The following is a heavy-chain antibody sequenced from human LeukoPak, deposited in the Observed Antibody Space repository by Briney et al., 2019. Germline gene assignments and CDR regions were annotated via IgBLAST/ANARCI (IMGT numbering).Heavy chain of an antibody. CDR2: INTYNGNT. V-gene: IGHV1-18*01. CDR1: GYTFSTYG. CDR3: AKTRPLDSSSWSHGDY. J-gene: IGHJ4*02. D-gene: IGHD6-13*01. Sequence: ASVKVSCKASGYTFSTYGISWVRQAPGQGLEWMGWINTYNGNTNYAQKLQGRVTMTTDTSTSTAYMELRSLRSDDTAVYYCAKTRPLDSSSWSHGDYWGQGTLVTVSS.